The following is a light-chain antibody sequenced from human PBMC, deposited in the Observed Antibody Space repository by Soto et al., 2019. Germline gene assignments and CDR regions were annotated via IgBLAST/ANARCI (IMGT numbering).Light chain of an antibody. V-gene: IGKV1-5*03. CDR3: QHYNSYSEA. CDR2: KAS. J-gene: IGKJ1*01. CDR1: QSIGSW. Sequence: TQMTQSPSTLAASLGDRVTITCRASQSIGSWLAWYQQKPGKAPKLLIYKASTLKSGVPSRFRGSGSGTEFTLTISSLQPDDFEPYYCQHYNSYSEAFGQGTKVDIK.